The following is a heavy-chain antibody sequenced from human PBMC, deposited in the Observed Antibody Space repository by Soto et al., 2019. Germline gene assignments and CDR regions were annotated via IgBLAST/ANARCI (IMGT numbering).Heavy chain of an antibody. D-gene: IGHD3-22*01. CDR2: ISPYDDDT. CDR1: GYTFSSYG. Sequence: QAQLVQSGPEVKKPGASVKVSCKASGYTFSSYGISWVRQATGQGLEWLGWISPYDDDTKSAQNLQGRVRMTTDTYTRTVYMDLRSLRSDDTAIYYCARGGYYDSSGSRNYHYYGMEVWGQGTTVTVSS. CDR3: ARGGYYDSSGSRNYHYYGMEV. V-gene: IGHV1-18*01. J-gene: IGHJ6*02.